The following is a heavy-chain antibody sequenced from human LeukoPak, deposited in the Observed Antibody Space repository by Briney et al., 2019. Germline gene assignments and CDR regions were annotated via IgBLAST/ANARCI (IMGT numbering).Heavy chain of an antibody. V-gene: IGHV4-59*08. CDR2: VHYSAIT. CDR3: ARRSNSWNDLDS. CDR1: GASIRSYY. D-gene: IGHD1-26*01. J-gene: IGHJ4*02. Sequence: SETLSLTCTVSGASIRSYYWSWIRQPPGKGLEWIAYVHYSAITNYNPSLKSRVSISVDTSKSQFSLSLSSVTAADTAVYYCARRSNSWNDLDSWGQGTLVTVSS.